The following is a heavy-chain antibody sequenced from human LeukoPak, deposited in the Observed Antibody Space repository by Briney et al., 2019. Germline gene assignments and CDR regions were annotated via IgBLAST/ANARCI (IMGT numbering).Heavy chain of an antibody. J-gene: IGHJ6*03. V-gene: IGHV1-69*13. CDR3: ARAPHTIVVVPAAILEYYYYMDA. Sequence: SVKVSCKASGGTFSSYAISWVRQAPGQGLEWMGGIIPIFGTANYAQKFQGRVTITADESTSTAYMELSSLRSEDTAVYYCARAPHTIVVVPAAILEYYYYMDAWGKGTTVTVSS. CDR1: GGTFSSYA. D-gene: IGHD2-2*02. CDR2: IIPIFGTA.